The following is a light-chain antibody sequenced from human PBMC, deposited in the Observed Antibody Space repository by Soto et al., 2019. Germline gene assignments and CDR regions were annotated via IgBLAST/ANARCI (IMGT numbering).Light chain of an antibody. CDR2: DAS. V-gene: IGKV3-11*01. Sequence: EIVMTQSPATLSVSPGERATLSCRASQSVSSNLAWYQQKPGQAPRLLINDASNRATGIPARFSGSGSGTDFTLTISSLEPEDFAVYYCHQHSYWPLTFGQGTRLEIK. CDR1: QSVSSN. CDR3: HQHSYWPLT. J-gene: IGKJ5*01.